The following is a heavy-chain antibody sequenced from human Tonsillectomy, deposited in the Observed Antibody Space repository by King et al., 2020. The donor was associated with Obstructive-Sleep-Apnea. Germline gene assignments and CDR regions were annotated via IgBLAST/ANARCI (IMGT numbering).Heavy chain of an antibody. V-gene: IGHV4-39*07. J-gene: IGHJ4*02. Sequence: QLQESGPGLVKPSETLSLTCTVSGGSISSSSYYWGWIRQPPGKGLEWIGSIYYSGSTYYNPSLKSRVTISVDTSKNQFSLKLSSVTAADTAVYYCAGEPLGYCSGGSCLTGGDYWGQGTLVTVSS. CDR2: IYYSGST. D-gene: IGHD2-15*01. CDR1: GGSISSSSYY. CDR3: AGEPLGYCSGGSCLTGGDY.